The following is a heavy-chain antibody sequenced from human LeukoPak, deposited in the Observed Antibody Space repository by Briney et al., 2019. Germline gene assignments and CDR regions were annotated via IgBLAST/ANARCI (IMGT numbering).Heavy chain of an antibody. D-gene: IGHD3-16*01. CDR1: GLTFSNAW. CDR2: IKSKTDGGTT. J-gene: IGHJ3*02. V-gene: IGHV3-15*01. CDR3: TTAGGGGDAFDI. Sequence: GGSLRLSCAASGLTFSNAWMSWVRQAPGKGLEWVGRIKSKTDGGTTDYAAPVKGRFTISRDDSKNTLYLQMNSLKTEDTAVYCCTTAGGGGDAFDIWGQGTMVTVSS.